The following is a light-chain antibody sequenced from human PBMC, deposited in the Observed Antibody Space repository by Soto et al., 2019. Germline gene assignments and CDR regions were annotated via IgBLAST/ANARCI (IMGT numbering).Light chain of an antibody. CDR2: DAS. Sequence: DIQMTQSPSTLSASVGDRVTITCRASQSITTWLAWYQQKPGKAPNLLIYDASILESGVPPRFSGSGSGTEFTLTISSLQPDDFATYYCQQHGTSPWTFGQGTKVEIK. CDR3: QQHGTSPWT. V-gene: IGKV1-5*01. J-gene: IGKJ1*01. CDR1: QSITTW.